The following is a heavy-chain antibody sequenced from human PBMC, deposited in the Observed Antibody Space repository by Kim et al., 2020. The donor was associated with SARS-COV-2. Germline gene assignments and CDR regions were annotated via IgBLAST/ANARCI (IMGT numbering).Heavy chain of an antibody. CDR2: IYYSGST. CDR3: ASLKGGPAAIGGVDY. Sequence: SETLSFTCTVSGGSISSSSYYWGWIRQPPGKGLEWIGSIYYSGSTYYNPSLKSRVTISVDTSKNQFSLKLSSVTAADTAVYYCASLKGGPAAIGGVDYWGQGTLVTVSS. J-gene: IGHJ4*02. V-gene: IGHV4-39*01. CDR1: GGSISSSSYY. D-gene: IGHD2-2*01.